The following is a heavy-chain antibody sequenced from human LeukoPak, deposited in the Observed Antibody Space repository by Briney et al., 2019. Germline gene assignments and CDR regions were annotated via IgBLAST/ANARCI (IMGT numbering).Heavy chain of an antibody. CDR2: IYYSGST. CDR3: ASIYCSSTSCYGFDY. Sequence: SQTLSLTCTVSAGSISSGDYYWSWIRQPPGKGPEWIGYIYYSGSTYYNPSLKSRVTISVDTPKNQFSLKLSSVTAADTAVYYCASIYCSSTSCYGFDYWGQGTLVTVSS. D-gene: IGHD2-2*01. CDR1: AGSISSGDYY. V-gene: IGHV4-30-4*01. J-gene: IGHJ4*02.